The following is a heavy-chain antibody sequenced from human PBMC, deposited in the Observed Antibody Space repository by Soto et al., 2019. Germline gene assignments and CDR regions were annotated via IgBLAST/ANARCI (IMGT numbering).Heavy chain of an antibody. Sequence: GGSLRLSCAASEFTFSSYWMSWVRQAPGKGLEWVANIKQDGSEKYYVDSVKGRFTISRDNAKNSLYLQMNSLRAEDTAVYYCARAGGYSIFGVVNYYYYGMDVWGQGTTVTVSS. CDR2: IKQDGSEK. D-gene: IGHD3-3*01. CDR1: EFTFSSYW. V-gene: IGHV3-7*03. J-gene: IGHJ6*02. CDR3: ARAGGYSIFGVVNYYYYGMDV.